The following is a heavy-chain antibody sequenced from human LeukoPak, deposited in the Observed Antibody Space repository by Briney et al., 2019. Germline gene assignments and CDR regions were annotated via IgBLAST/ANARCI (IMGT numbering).Heavy chain of an antibody. CDR3: ARGENGDYVDY. CDR1: GGSISSYY. V-gene: IGHV4-59*01. CDR2: IYYSGST. Sequence: SETLSLTCTVSGGSISSYYWSWIRQPPGKGLEWIGYIYYSGSTNYNLSLKSRVTISVDTSKNQFSLKLSSVTAADTAVYYCARGENGDYVDYWGQGTLVTVSS. J-gene: IGHJ4*02. D-gene: IGHD4-17*01.